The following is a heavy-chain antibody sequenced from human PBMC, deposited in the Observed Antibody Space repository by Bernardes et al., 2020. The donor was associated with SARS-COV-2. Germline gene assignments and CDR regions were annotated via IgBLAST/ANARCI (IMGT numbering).Heavy chain of an antibody. CDR3: ARADEVHGMDV. CDR2: LWHDGIKK. V-gene: IGHV3-33*01. CDR1: GFTFNTHV. Sequence: GGSLRLSCSASGFTFNTHVMHWVRQAPGRGLEWVAFLWHDGIKKDYVDSVKGRFTISSDSSKNTLFLQMNSLRADDTGVYYCARADEVHGMDVWGQGTTVTVSS. J-gene: IGHJ6*02.